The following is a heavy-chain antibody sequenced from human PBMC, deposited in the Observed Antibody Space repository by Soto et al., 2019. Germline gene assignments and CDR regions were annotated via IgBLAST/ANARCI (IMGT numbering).Heavy chain of an antibody. D-gene: IGHD3-10*01. CDR2: IYYSGST. CDR3: ARDKGTMVRKLGYHYDLMAC. J-gene: IGHJ6*03. V-gene: IGHV4-59*01. Sequence: SETLSLTCTVSGGSISSYYWSWIRQPPGKGLEWIGYIYYSGSTNYNPSLKSRVTISVDTSKNQFSLKLSSVTAADTAVYYCARDKGTMVRKLGYHYDLMACRGKG. CDR1: GGSISSYY.